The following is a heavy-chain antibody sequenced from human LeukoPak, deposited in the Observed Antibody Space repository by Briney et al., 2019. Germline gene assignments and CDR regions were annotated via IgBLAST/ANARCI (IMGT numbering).Heavy chain of an antibody. CDR1: GFTFSTYG. Sequence: GGSLRLSCAASGFTFSTYGMHWVRQAPGKGLEWVAFIRYDGSNKKYADSVKGRFTISRDSSKNTLYLQMNSLIPDDTALYYCAKDRGSSGWWYFDYWGQGTLVTVSS. J-gene: IGHJ4*02. CDR2: IRYDGSNK. CDR3: AKDRGSSGWWYFDY. D-gene: IGHD6-19*01. V-gene: IGHV3-30*02.